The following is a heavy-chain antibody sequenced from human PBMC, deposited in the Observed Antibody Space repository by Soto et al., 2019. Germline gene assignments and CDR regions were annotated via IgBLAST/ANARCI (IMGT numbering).Heavy chain of an antibody. Sequence: GGSLRLSCAASGFTFSSYSMNWVRQAPGKGLEWVSSISSSSSYIYYADSVKGRFTISRDNAKNSLYLQMNSLRAEDTAVYYCARDRTSGYYGSGSYRDYGMDVWGQGTTVTVSS. V-gene: IGHV3-21*01. CDR2: ISSSSSYI. CDR3: ARDRTSGYYGSGSYRDYGMDV. CDR1: GFTFSSYS. D-gene: IGHD3-10*01. J-gene: IGHJ6*02.